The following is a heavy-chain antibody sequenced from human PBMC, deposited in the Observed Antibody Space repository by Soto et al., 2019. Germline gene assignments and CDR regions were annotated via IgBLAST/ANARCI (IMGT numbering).Heavy chain of an antibody. CDR1: GGSFSGYY. V-gene: IGHV4-34*01. CDR2: INHSGST. D-gene: IGHD4-17*01. J-gene: IGHJ5*02. Sequence: QVQLQQWGAGLLKPSETLSLTCAVYGGSFSGYYWSWIRQPPGKGLEWIGEINHSGSTNYNPSLKSRVTIXVXTXXNQFSLKLSSVTAADTAVYYCARCYGVSQKYRFDPWGQGTLVTVSS. CDR3: ARCYGVSQKYRFDP.